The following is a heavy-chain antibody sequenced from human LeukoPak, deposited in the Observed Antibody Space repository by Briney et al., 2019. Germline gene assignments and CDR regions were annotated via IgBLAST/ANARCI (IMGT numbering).Heavy chain of an antibody. CDR2: ISSSSSYI. Sequence: PGGSLRLSCAASGFTFSSYSMNWARQAPGKGLEWVSSISSSSSYIYYADSVKGRFTISRDNAKNSLYLQMNSLRAEDTAVYYCARSWFGELTGVDYWGQGTLVTVSS. V-gene: IGHV3-21*01. D-gene: IGHD3-10*01. J-gene: IGHJ4*02. CDR1: GFTFSSYS. CDR3: ARSWFGELTGVDY.